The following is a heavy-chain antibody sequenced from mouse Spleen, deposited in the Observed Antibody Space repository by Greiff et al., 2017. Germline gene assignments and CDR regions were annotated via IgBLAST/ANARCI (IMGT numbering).Heavy chain of an antibody. V-gene: IGHV2-2*01. CDR3: ANYYDYDVGAMDY. D-gene: IGHD2-4*01. CDR1: GFSLTSYG. CDR2: IWSGGST. Sequence: VKLVESGPGLVQPSQSLSITCTVSGFSLTSYGVHWVRQSPGKGLEWLGVIWSGGSTDYNAAFISRLSISKDNSKSQVFFKMNSLQADDTAIYYCANYYDYDVGAMDYWGQGTSVTVSS. J-gene: IGHJ4*01.